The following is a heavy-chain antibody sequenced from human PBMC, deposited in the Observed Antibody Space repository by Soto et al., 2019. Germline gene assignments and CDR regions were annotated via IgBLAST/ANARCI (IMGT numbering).Heavy chain of an antibody. CDR3: ARGGRSSAYYYSYYMDV. J-gene: IGHJ6*03. CDR1: GGSISSYY. D-gene: IGHD6-6*01. Sequence: PSETLSLTCTVSGGSISSYYWSWIRQPPGKGLEWIGYINYIGSTNYNPSLKRRVTVSIDTSKNQFSLKLSSVTAADTAVYYCARGGRSSAYYYSYYMDVWGKGTTVTVSS. CDR2: INYIGST. V-gene: IGHV4-59*01.